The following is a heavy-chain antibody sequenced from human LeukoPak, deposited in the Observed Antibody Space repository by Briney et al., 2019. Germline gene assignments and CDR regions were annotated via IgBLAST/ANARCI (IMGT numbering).Heavy chain of an antibody. Sequence: GGSLRLSCAASGFTVSSNYMSWVRQAPGKGLEWVSAISGSGGSTYYADSVEGRFTISRDNSNNTLYLQMNSLRAEDTALYYCAKTPRGGASQGSFDYWGQGTLVTVSS. V-gene: IGHV3-23*01. D-gene: IGHD1-26*01. CDR3: AKTPRGGASQGSFDY. J-gene: IGHJ4*02. CDR2: ISGSGGST. CDR1: GFTVSSNY.